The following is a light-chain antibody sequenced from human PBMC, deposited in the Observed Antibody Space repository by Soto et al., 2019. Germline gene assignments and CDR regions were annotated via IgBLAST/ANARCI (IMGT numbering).Light chain of an antibody. CDR2: AAS. V-gene: IGKV1-39*01. J-gene: IGKJ3*01. CDR3: QQSYSTPLT. Sequence: DIQMTQSPSSLSASVGDRVTITCRASQSISSYLNWYQQKPGKAPKLLIYAASSLQSGVPSRFSGSGSGTEFTLIISSLQPEDFATYYCQQSYSTPLTFGPGTKVDIK. CDR1: QSISSY.